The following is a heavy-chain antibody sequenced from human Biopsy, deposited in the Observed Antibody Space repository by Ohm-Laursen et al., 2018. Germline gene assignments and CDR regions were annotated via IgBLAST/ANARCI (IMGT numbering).Heavy chain of an antibody. J-gene: IGHJ4*02. CDR2: INCKTGAT. V-gene: IGHV1-2*06. CDR3: ARDPLNGHKHFDY. Sequence: SVKVSCKSSSYTFTDYNIHWMRQAPGQGLEWLGHINCKTGATNYAQKFQGTVTMTRDTSISTAYLALGSLRSADTAIYYCARDPLNGHKHFDYWGQGSLVTVSS. D-gene: IGHD2-8*01. CDR1: SYTFTDYN.